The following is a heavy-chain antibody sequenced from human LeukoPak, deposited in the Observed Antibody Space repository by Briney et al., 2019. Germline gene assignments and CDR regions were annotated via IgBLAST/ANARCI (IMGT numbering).Heavy chain of an antibody. CDR1: GGSVSSGSYY. D-gene: IGHD3/OR15-3a*01. V-gene: IGHV4-61*01. CDR3: ARPGTGNAFDI. Sequence: SETLSLTCTVSGGSVSSGSYYWSWIRQPPGKGLEWIGYIYYTGTTYYNPSLKSRVTISIDTSKNQFSLKLSSVTAADTAVYYCARPGTGNAFDIWGQGTMVTVSS. CDR2: IYYTGTT. J-gene: IGHJ3*02.